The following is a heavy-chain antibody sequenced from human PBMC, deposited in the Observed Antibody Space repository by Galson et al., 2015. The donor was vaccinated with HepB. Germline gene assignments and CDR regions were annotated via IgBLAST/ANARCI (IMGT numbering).Heavy chain of an antibody. J-gene: IGHJ4*02. D-gene: IGHD3-10*01. CDR2: INTNTGNP. V-gene: IGHV7-4-1*02. Sequence: SVKVSCKASGYTFTSKAMNWLRQAPGQGLEWMGWINTNTGNPTYAQGFTGRFVFSLDTSVSTAYLQISSLEAEDTAVYYCGSPIGHESGRTLPDYWGQGTLVTVSS. CDR1: GYTFTSKA. CDR3: GSPIGHESGRTLPDY.